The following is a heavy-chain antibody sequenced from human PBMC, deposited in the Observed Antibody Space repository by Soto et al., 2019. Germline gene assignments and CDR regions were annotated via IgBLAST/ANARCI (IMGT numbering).Heavy chain of an antibody. V-gene: IGHV4-59*01. Sequence: SETLSLTCNVSGDSIINYYWNWIRQPPGKGLEWIGYIYYSGSTNYNPSLKSRVTISVDTSKNQFSLSLNSVTAADTAVYYCARDHSMLTHFDSWGQGILVTVSS. J-gene: IGHJ4*02. D-gene: IGHD2-21*01. CDR3: ARDHSMLTHFDS. CDR2: IYYSGST. CDR1: GDSIINYY.